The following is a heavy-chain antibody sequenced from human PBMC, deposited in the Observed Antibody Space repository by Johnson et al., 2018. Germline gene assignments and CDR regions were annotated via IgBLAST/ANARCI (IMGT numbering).Heavy chain of an antibody. CDR3: AKAYSSSSQSARYYFDY. D-gene: IGHD6-6*01. CDR2: ISSDGSNK. V-gene: IGHV3-30*18. CDR1: GFTFSNYG. Sequence: QVQLQESGGGMVQPGRSLRLSCAASGFTFSNYGMHWVRQAPGKGLEWVAVISSDGSNKDYADSVKGRFTISRDSSKNTLYLQMNSLRADDTAVYYCAKAYSSSSQSARYYFDYWGQGTLVTVSS. J-gene: IGHJ4*02.